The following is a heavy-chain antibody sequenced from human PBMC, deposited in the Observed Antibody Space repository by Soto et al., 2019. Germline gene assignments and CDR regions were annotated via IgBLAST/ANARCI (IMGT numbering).Heavy chain of an antibody. D-gene: IGHD6-13*01. CDR2: IYPGDSDT. J-gene: IGHJ6*02. V-gene: IGHV5-51*01. Sequence: GESLNISCKGSGYSFTSYWIGWVRQMPGKGLEWMGIIYPGDSDTRYSPSFQGQVTISADKSISTAYLQWSSLKASDTAMYYCARTSAAGKYYYGMDVWGQGTTVTGSS. CDR3: ARTSAAGKYYYGMDV. CDR1: GYSFTSYW.